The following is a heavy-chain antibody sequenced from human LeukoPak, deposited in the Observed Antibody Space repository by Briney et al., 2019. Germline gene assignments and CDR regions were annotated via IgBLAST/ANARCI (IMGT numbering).Heavy chain of an antibody. CDR2: IRSEADGGTT. CDR1: GFSFNSAW. V-gene: IGHV3-15*01. CDR3: TTGFFVVDQR. Sequence: NAGGSLRLSCAASGFSFNSAWMHWIRQAPGRGLEWVGRIRSEADGGTTDCAAPVKGRFTISRDDSKNTLYLQMNSLKTEDTAVYYCTTGFFVVDQRWGQGTLVTVSS. J-gene: IGHJ4*02. D-gene: IGHD2-2*01.